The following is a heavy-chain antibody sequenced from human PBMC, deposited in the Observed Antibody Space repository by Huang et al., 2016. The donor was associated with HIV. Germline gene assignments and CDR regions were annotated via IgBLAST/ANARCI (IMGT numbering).Heavy chain of an antibody. CDR2: INPKRGGT. D-gene: IGHD2-15*01. V-gene: IGHV1-2*02. Sequence: QVQLVQSGAEVKKPGASVKVSCKASGYTFTGYYMHWGRQAPGQGLELMGWINPKRGGTNYAQKCQGRVTRTRDTSISTANMELSRLGSDDTAVYYCAREVVSATGYYYYGMDVWGQGTTVTVSS. CDR1: GYTFTGYY. J-gene: IGHJ6*02. CDR3: AREVVSATGYYYYGMDV.